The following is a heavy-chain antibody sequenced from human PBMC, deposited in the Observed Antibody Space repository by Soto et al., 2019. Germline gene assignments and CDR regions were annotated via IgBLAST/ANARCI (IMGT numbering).Heavy chain of an antibody. J-gene: IGHJ1*01. CDR3: ARDRIAVAGNPEYFQH. D-gene: IGHD6-19*01. CDR2: IYSGGST. V-gene: IGHV3-66*01. CDR1: GFPVSSNY. Sequence: AGGSQSLSCAASGFPVSSNYMSWVRQAPGKGLEWVSVIYSGGSTYYADSVKGRFTISRDNSKNTLYLQMNSLRAEDTAVYYCARDRIAVAGNPEYFQHWGQGTLVTVSS.